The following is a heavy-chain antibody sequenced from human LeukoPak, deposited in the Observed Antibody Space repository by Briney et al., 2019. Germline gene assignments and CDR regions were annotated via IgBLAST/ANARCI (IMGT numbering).Heavy chain of an antibody. Sequence: SETLSLTCAVYGGSFSGYYWSWIRQPPGRGLEWIAYISDVGSINYNPSLKSRVTISLDTSKNQFSLKLSSVTAADTAVYYCAGHHPRNTVDFWGQGTLVTVSS. CDR2: ISDVGSI. J-gene: IGHJ4*02. CDR3: AGHHPRNTVDF. V-gene: IGHV4-59*08. D-gene: IGHD2/OR15-2a*01. CDR1: GGSFSGYY.